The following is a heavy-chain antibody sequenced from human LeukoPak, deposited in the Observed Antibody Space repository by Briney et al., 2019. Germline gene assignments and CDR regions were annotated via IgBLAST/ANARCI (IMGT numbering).Heavy chain of an antibody. V-gene: IGHV3-23*01. J-gene: IGHJ4*02. Sequence: PGGSLRRSCAASGFTVSNYAMSWVRQAPGKGLVWVSALSGSGDSTYYADSVKGRFTISRDNSKNTLYLQMNSLRAEDTAVFYCAKWSKYTYGYFDYWGQGTLVTVSS. CDR2: LSGSGDST. CDR1: GFTVSNYA. D-gene: IGHD5-18*01. CDR3: AKWSKYTYGYFDY.